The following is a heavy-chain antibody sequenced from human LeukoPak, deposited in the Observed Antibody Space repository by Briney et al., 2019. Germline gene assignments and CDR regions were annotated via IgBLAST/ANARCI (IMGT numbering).Heavy chain of an antibody. D-gene: IGHD6-13*01. Sequence: GGSLRLSCAASGFTFRSYWMHWVRQAPGKGLVWVSRINRDGSSTNYADSVKGRFTISRDNAKNTLYLQMNSLRAEDTAVYYCVRDDSSHFGYWGQGALVTVSS. CDR2: INRDGSST. J-gene: IGHJ4*02. V-gene: IGHV3-74*01. CDR3: VRDDSSHFGY. CDR1: GFTFRSYW.